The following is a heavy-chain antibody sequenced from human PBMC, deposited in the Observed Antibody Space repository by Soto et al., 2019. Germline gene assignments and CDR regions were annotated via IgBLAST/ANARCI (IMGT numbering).Heavy chain of an antibody. D-gene: IGHD1-1*01. J-gene: IGHJ4*02. Sequence: EVQLVESGGGLVQPGGSLRLSCAASGFTFSDHYMDWVRQAPGKGLEWVGRTRNKANSDTTEYAASVKGRFTISRDDSKNSLYLQMTSLKTEDTAVYYCAMERPFDYWGQGTLVTVSS. CDR3: AMERPFDY. CDR1: GFTFSDHY. V-gene: IGHV3-72*01. CDR2: TRNKANSDTT.